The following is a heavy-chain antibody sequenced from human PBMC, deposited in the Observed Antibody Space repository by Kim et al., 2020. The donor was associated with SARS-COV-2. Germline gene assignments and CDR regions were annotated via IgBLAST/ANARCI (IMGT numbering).Heavy chain of an antibody. V-gene: IGHV3-23*01. CDR1: GFIFRING. J-gene: IGHJ3*02. Sequence: GGSLRLSCAGSGFIFRINGMSWVRQAPGKGLEWVSSISVGGGTTDYGDSVKGRFTVSRDDAHNTLSSEMKSLRNEDTARDYCVKGQRCYAFDMWGLGT. CDR2: ISVGGGTT. CDR3: VKGQRCYAFDM. D-gene: IGHD4-17*01.